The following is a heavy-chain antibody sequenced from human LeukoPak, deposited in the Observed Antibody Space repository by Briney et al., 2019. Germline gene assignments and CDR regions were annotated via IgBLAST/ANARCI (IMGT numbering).Heavy chain of an antibody. D-gene: IGHD3-10*01. CDR2: ISSSSSTI. V-gene: IGHV3-48*01. Sequence: GGSLRLSCAASGFTFSSYSMNWVRQAPGKGLEWVSYISSSSSTIYYADSVKGRFTISRDNAKNPLYLQMNRLRAEDTAVYYCARKAGEFDYWGQGTLVTVSS. CDR3: ARKAGEFDY. CDR1: GFTFSSYS. J-gene: IGHJ4*02.